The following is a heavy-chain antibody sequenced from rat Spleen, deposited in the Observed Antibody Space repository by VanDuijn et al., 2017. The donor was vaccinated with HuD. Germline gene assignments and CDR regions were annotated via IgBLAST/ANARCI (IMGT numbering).Heavy chain of an antibody. CDR1: GFTFSNYG. CDR2: INTGGGAT. CDR3: ARQSSSIPYYWYFDF. Sequence: EVQLVESGGGLVQPGRSLKLSCAASGFTFSNYGMAWVRQTPTKGLEWVASINTGGGATYYPDSVKGRFTISRDNAKSTLYLQMDSLRSEDTATYYCARQSSSIPYYWYFDFWGPGTMVTVSS. D-gene: IGHD1-2*01. V-gene: IGHV5S13*01. J-gene: IGHJ1*01.